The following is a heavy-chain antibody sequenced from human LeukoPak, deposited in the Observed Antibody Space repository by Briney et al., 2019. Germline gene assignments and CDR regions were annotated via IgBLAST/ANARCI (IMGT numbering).Heavy chain of an antibody. CDR3: ARGLYYYDRNGKNWLDP. J-gene: IGHJ5*02. Sequence: GASVKVSCKASGYTFTGYYMHWVRQAPGQGLEWMGWINHNSGGTNYAQKFQGRVTMTRDTSVSTAYMELSRLRSDDTAVYYCARGLYYYDRNGKNWLDPWGQGTLVTVSS. CDR2: INHNSGGT. CDR1: GYTFTGYY. V-gene: IGHV1-2*02. D-gene: IGHD3-22*01.